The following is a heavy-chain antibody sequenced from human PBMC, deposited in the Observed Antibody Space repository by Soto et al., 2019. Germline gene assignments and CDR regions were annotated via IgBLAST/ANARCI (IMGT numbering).Heavy chain of an antibody. Sequence: TLSLTCTVSGGSISSGDYYWSWIRQPPGKGLEWIGYIYYSGSTYYNPSLKSRVTISVDTSKNQFSLKLSSVTAADTAVYYCARAFLSGDSSGYSADVFGYWGQGTLVTVPS. V-gene: IGHV4-30-4*01. J-gene: IGHJ4*02. CDR1: GGSISSGDYY. CDR3: ARAFLSGDSSGYSADVFGY. CDR2: IYYSGST. D-gene: IGHD3-22*01.